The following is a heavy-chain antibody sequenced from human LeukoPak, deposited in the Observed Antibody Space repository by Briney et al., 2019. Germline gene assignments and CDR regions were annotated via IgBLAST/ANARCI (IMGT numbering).Heavy chain of an antibody. CDR1: GFTFSSYS. CDR3: ASKSQTGRASWYSSSWRWFDP. Sequence: NPGGSLRLSCAASGFTFSSYSMNWVRQAPGKGLEWVSSISSSSSYIYYADSVKGRFTISRDNAKNSLYLQMNSLRAEDTAVYYCASKSQTGRASWYSSSWRWFDPWGQGTLVTVSS. V-gene: IGHV3-21*01. D-gene: IGHD6-13*01. J-gene: IGHJ5*02. CDR2: ISSSSSYI.